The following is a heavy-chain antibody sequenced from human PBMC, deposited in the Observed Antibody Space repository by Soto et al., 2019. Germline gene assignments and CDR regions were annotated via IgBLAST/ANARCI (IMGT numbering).Heavy chain of an antibody. V-gene: IGHV1-46*03. Sequence: QVQLVQSGAEVKKPGASVMVSCRASGYTFTSHYMHWVRQAPGQGLEWMGMIDPNGGATTYAQKFQGRVTITRDTSTTTVYMELSSLRPEDTAVYSCSRGLWQWLFDYWGQGTLVTVSS. CDR3: SRGLWQWLFDY. D-gene: IGHD6-19*01. CDR1: GYTFTSHY. J-gene: IGHJ4*02. CDR2: IDPNGGAT.